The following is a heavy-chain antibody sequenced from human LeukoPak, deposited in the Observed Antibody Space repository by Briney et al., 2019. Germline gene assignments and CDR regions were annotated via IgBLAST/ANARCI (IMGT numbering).Heavy chain of an antibody. V-gene: IGHV4-59*01. CDR1: GGSISSYY. D-gene: IGHD4-23*01. CDR3: ARGGMRDYGGPFDP. CDR2: IYYSGST. J-gene: IGHJ5*02. Sequence: SETLSLTCTVSGGSISSYYWSWIRQPPGKGLEWIGYIYYSGSTNYNPSLKSRVTISVDTSKNQFSLKLSSVTAADTAVYYCARGGMRDYGGPFDPWGQGTPVTVSS.